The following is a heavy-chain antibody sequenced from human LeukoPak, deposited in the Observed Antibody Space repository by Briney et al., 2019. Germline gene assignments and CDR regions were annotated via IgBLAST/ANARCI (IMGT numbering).Heavy chain of an antibody. J-gene: IGHJ4*02. D-gene: IGHD3-3*01. CDR2: IYNTGSA. Sequence: PSETLSLTCAVSGGSISSGTHYWNWIRQHPGQGLEWIGHIYNTGSAYYNPSLMSRVSISIDTSENQFSLKLSSVTAADTAVYYCARGGGIFGVVGWGQGTLVTVSS. CDR1: GGSISSGTHY. CDR3: ARGGGIFGVVG. V-gene: IGHV4-31*11.